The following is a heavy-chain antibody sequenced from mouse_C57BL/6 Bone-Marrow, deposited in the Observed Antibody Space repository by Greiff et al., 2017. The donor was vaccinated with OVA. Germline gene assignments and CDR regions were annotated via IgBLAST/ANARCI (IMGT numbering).Heavy chain of an antibody. D-gene: IGHD2-2*01. CDR3: AREPYGYAGPGFAY. CDR2: IYPGDGDT. J-gene: IGHJ3*01. V-gene: IGHV1-80*01. CDR1: GYAFSSYW. Sequence: VQLQQSGAELVKPGASVKISCKASGYAFSSYWMNWVKQRPGKGLEWIGQIYPGDGDTNYNGKFKGKATLTADKSSSTAYMQLSSLTSEDSAVYFCAREPYGYAGPGFAYWGQGTLVTVSA.